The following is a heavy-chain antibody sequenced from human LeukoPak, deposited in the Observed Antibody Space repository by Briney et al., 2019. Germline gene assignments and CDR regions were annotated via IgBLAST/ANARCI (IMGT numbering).Heavy chain of an antibody. V-gene: IGHV3-21*01. CDR1: GLTFSSYS. D-gene: IGHD5-18*01. CDR2: ISSGSKYI. J-gene: IGHJ4*02. Sequence: GGSLRLSCAASGLTFSSYSMNWVRQAPGKGLEWVSSISSGSKYIYNSDSVKGRFTISRDNAKTSLYLQINSLRAEDTAVYYCARALSYSYGSMDFWGQGTLVIVSS. CDR3: ARALSYSYGSMDF.